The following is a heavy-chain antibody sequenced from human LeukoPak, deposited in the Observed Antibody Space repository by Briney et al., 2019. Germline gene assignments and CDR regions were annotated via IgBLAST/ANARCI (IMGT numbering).Heavy chain of an antibody. D-gene: IGHD4-17*01. CDR1: GYTFTGYY. CDR3: ARSWSYGDYGNWFDP. V-gene: IGHV1-2*02. Sequence: GASVKVSCKASGYTFTGYYMHWVRQAPGQGLEWMGWINPNSGGTNYAQKFQGRVTMTRDTSISTAYMELSRLRSDDTAVYYCARSWSYGDYGNWFDPWGQRTLVTVSS. CDR2: INPNSGGT. J-gene: IGHJ5*02.